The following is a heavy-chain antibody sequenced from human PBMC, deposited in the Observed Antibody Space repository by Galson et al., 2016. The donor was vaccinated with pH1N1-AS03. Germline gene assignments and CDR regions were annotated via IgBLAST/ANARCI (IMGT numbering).Heavy chain of an antibody. J-gene: IGHJ4*02. D-gene: IGHD6-13*01. CDR3: ARGPVSYSNYWFPPPDY. CDR1: GFTFSDYA. Sequence: SLRLSCAASGFTFSDYAMHWVRQAPGKGLEYVSVISGNGVSTYYANSVKGRFTISRDNSKNTLYLQMGSLRAEDMAVYYCARGPVSYSNYWFPPPDYWGQGTLVTVSS. CDR2: ISGNGVST. V-gene: IGHV3-64*01.